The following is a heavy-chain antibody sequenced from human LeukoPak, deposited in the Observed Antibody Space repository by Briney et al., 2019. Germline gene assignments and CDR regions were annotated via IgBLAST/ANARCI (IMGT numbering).Heavy chain of an antibody. CDR3: ARNSGSYPYYYYYMDV. J-gene: IGHJ6*03. V-gene: IGHV3-20*04. Sequence: GGSLRLSCAASGFTFDDYGMSWVRQAPGKGLEWVSGINWNGGSTGYADSVKGRFTISRDNAKNSLYLQMNSLRAEDTAVYYCARNSGSYPYYYYYMDVWGKGTTVTVSS. D-gene: IGHD1-26*01. CDR1: GFTFDDYG. CDR2: INWNGGST.